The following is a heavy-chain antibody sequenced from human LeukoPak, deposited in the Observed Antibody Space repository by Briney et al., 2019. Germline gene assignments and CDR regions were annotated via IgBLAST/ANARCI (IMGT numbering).Heavy chain of an antibody. Sequence: SETLSLTCAVYGGSFSGYYWSWIRQPPGKGLEWIGEINHSGSTNYNPSLKSRVTISVDTSKNQFSLKLSSVTAADTAVHYCARGSVYCGGDCFDYWGQGTLVTVSS. CDR1: GGSFSGYY. CDR3: ARGSVYCGGDCFDY. V-gene: IGHV4-34*01. CDR2: INHSGST. D-gene: IGHD2-21*01. J-gene: IGHJ4*02.